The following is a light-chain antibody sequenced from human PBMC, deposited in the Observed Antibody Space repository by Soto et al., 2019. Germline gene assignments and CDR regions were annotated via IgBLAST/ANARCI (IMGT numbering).Light chain of an antibody. CDR1: QSISTY. CDR2: AAS. Sequence: DIQMTQSPSSLSASVGDRVTITCRASQSISTYLNWYQQKVGKAPKLLIYAASSLQTGVPSRFSGSGSGTDFTLTISSLQPEDCATYYCQQSYSTHRTFGQGTKREIK. V-gene: IGKV1-39*01. CDR3: QQSYSTHRT. J-gene: IGKJ2*02.